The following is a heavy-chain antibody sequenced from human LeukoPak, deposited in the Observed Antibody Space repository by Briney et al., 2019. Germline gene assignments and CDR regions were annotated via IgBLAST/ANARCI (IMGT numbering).Heavy chain of an antibody. Sequence: GGSLRLSCAASGFTFSSYSMNWVRQAPGKGLEWVSYISSSSSTIYYADSVKGRFTISRDNAKNSLYLQMNSLRAEDTAVYYCARGGGSGSYYTDYWGQGTLVTVSS. J-gene: IGHJ4*02. CDR1: GFTFSSYS. CDR3: ARGGGSGSYYTDY. V-gene: IGHV3-48*04. CDR2: ISSSSSTI. D-gene: IGHD3-10*01.